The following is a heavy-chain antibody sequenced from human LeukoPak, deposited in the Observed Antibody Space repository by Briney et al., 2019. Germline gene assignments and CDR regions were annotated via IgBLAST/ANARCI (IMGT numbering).Heavy chain of an antibody. CDR1: GFTFSNYD. Sequence: PGGSLRLSCAASGFTFSNYDMSWVRQAPGKGLEWVSGISGSGGSTYHADSVKGRFTISRDNSKNTLYLQMNSLRAEDTAVYYCAKELDSSGYFDYWGQGTLVTVSP. D-gene: IGHD3-22*01. CDR2: ISGSGGST. J-gene: IGHJ4*02. CDR3: AKELDSSGYFDY. V-gene: IGHV3-23*01.